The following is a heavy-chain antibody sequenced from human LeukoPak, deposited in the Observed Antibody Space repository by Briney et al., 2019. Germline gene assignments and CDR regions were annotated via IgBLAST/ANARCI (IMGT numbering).Heavy chain of an antibody. D-gene: IGHD1-1*01. Sequence: GGSLRLSCAASGFTFSSYCMNWVRQAPGKGLEWVSYISSSSSTIYYADSVKGRFTISRDNAKNSLYLQMNSLRVEDTAVYYCARGERYMDVWGKGTTVTVSS. CDR1: GFTFSSYC. J-gene: IGHJ6*03. V-gene: IGHV3-48*04. CDR3: ARGERYMDV. CDR2: ISSSSSTI.